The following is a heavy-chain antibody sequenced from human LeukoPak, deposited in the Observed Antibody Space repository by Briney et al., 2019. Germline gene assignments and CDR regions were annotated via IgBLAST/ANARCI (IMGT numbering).Heavy chain of an antibody. V-gene: IGHV3-33*06. CDR1: GFTFGSYG. CDR3: AKSRTATPFDY. J-gene: IGHJ4*02. D-gene: IGHD2-15*01. Sequence: PGRSLRLSCAASGFTFGSYGMHWVRQAPGKGLEWVAVIWYDGSDKYYADSVKGRFTISRDNSKNTLYLQMNSLRAEDTAVYYCAKSRTATPFDYCGQGTLVTVSS. CDR2: IWYDGSDK.